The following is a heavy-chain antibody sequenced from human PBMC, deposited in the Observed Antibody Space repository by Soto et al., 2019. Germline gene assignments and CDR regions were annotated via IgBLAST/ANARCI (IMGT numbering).Heavy chain of an antibody. V-gene: IGHV1-18*01. Sequence: QVQLVQSGPELKKPGAAVRVSCKASGYTFDSYGLSWVRQAPGQGLEWMGWISTYTGNTDYPQRFQGRVTMDTDTSSSAAYLDLRSLTSDDPAVYYCVRAVSVSSVSFGGYWGQGTLVTISS. D-gene: IGHD3-10*01. J-gene: IGHJ4*02. CDR1: GYTFDSYG. CDR2: ISTYTGNT. CDR3: VRAVSVSSVSFGGY.